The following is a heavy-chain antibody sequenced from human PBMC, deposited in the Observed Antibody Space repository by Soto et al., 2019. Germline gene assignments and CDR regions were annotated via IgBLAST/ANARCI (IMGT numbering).Heavy chain of an antibody. Sequence: ASVKVSCKASGYTFISYPLHWVRQAPGQRPEWMGWINAGDDKTQYSEKFQGRLTITRDTSASTGYMELSSLRSEDTAVYYCASDPFTLVRGVIPYLDYWGQGTLVTVSS. CDR1: GYTFISYP. D-gene: IGHD3-10*01. V-gene: IGHV1-3*01. CDR3: ASDPFTLVRGVIPYLDY. J-gene: IGHJ4*02. CDR2: INAGDDKT.